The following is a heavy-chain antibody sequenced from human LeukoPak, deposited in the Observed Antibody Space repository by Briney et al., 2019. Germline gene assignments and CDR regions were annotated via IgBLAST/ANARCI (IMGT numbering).Heavy chain of an antibody. Sequence: ASAKVSCKASGYTFTSYAMNWVRQPPGQGLEWMGWININTGSRTYAQGFPERFVFSLDTSVSTAYLQINSLKAEDTAVYYCARDAGYYSEYYYYYYMDVWGKGTTVTVSS. CDR2: ININTGSR. V-gene: IGHV7-4-1*02. D-gene: IGHD3-10*01. CDR1: GYTFTSYA. CDR3: ARDAGYYSEYYYYYYMDV. J-gene: IGHJ6*03.